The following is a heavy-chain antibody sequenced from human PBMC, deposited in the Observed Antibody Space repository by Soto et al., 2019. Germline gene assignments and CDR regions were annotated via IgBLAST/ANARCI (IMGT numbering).Heavy chain of an antibody. CDR3: ARELATGTFDI. CDR2: INAGNGYT. CDR1: GYSFTSYA. V-gene: IGHV1-3*01. D-gene: IGHD6-13*01. Sequence: ASVKVSCKASGYSFTSYAMHWVRQAPGQRLEWMGWINAGNGYTKYSQKFQVRVTITRDTSASTAYMELSSLRSEDTAVYYCARELATGTFDIWGQGTMVTVSS. J-gene: IGHJ3*02.